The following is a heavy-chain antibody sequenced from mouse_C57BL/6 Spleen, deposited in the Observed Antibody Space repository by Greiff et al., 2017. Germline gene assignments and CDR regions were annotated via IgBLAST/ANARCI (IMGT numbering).Heavy chain of an antibody. CDR3: ARDGSYAMDY. D-gene: IGHD1-1*01. V-gene: IGHV1-19*01. J-gene: IGHJ4*01. Sequence: EVKLQQSGPVLVKPGASVKMSCKASGYTFTDYYMNWVKQSHGKSLEWIGVINPYNGGTSYNQQFKGQATLTVDKSTSTAYMELNSLTSEDSAVYYCARDGSYAMDYWGQGTSVTVSS. CDR2: INPYNGGT. CDR1: GYTFTDYY.